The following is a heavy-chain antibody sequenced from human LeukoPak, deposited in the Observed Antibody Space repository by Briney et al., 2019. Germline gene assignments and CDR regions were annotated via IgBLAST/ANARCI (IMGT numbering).Heavy chain of an antibody. Sequence: PSETLSLTCIVSGGSIRSSNYYWGWIRQPPGTGLEWIGSIYYSGSTYYTTSLKSRVTISIDASNNQFSLKLTSVTAADTAVYYCASSGSYRFDYWGQGTLVTVSS. CDR3: ASSGSYRFDY. J-gene: IGHJ4*02. V-gene: IGHV4-39*01. CDR2: IYYSGST. D-gene: IGHD1-26*01. CDR1: GGSIRSSNYY.